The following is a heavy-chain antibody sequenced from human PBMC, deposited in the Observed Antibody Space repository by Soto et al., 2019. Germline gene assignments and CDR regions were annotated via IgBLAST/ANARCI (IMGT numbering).Heavy chain of an antibody. Sequence: GGSLRLSCAASGFSFTHYRIHWVHQVPGKGLEWVCRVNADGSSTNYAGFAKGRFTISRDNSKNTAYLEMNNLRVDDTALYYCAKAGDWNYVFDFWGQGTSVTVSS. CDR2: VNADGSST. J-gene: IGHJ4*02. CDR3: AKAGDWNYVFDF. CDR1: GFSFTHYR. D-gene: IGHD1-7*01. V-gene: IGHV3-74*01.